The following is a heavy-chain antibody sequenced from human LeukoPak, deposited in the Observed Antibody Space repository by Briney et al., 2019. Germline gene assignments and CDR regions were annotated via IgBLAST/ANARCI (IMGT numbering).Heavy chain of an antibody. D-gene: IGHD2-15*01. CDR1: GGSIYNSIYY. CDR2: SYYSGTS. V-gene: IGHV4-39*07. Sequence: SETLSLTCTVSGGSIYNSIYYWGWIRQPPGKGREWFGSSYYSGTSYYDRSLKSRVPISVDPSKNQFSMKRSAVTAAGTAVYYCARPTPYCSGGSCYFDYWGQGTLVTVSS. CDR3: ARPTPYCSGGSCYFDY. J-gene: IGHJ4*02.